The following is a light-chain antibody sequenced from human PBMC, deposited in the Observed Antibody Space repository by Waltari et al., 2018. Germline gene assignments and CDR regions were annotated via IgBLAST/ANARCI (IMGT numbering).Light chain of an antibody. V-gene: IGKV2-30*02. CDR1: QSLLHTDGNTY. J-gene: IGKJ4*01. Sequence: AMTQSPVSQPVTLGQPASFSCKSNQSLLHTDGNTYLNWFHQRPGQSPRRLLYRVSYRDSGVPGRFSGSGSATEFTLRISRVAAEDVGVYCCMQGSHWPPTFGGGTKLEIQ. CDR3: MQGSHWPPT. CDR2: RVS.